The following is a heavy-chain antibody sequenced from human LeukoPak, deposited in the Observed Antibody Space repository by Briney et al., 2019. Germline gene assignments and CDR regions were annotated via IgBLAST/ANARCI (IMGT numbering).Heavy chain of an antibody. CDR3: ASFGLDRTCSGGSCLDY. J-gene: IGHJ4*02. Sequence: PSETLSLTCAVYGGSFSGYYWSWIRQPPGKGLEWIGEINHSGSTNYNPSLKSRVTISVDTSKNQFSLKLSSVTAADTAVYYCASFGLDRTCSGGSCLDYWGQGTLVTVSS. CDR1: GGSFSGYY. V-gene: IGHV4-34*01. D-gene: IGHD2-15*01. CDR2: INHSGST.